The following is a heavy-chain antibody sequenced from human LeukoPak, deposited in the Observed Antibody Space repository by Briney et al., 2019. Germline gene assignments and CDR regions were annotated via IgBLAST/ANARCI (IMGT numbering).Heavy chain of an antibody. J-gene: IGHJ4*02. Sequence: TGGSLRLSCAASGFTFSNYAMSRVRQAPGEGLEWVSAISGSGGSTYYADSVKGRFTISRDNSKNTLYLQMNSLRVEDTAVYYCARGLYSSSPWGQGTLVTVSS. CDR2: ISGSGGST. V-gene: IGHV3-23*01. CDR3: ARGLYSSSP. D-gene: IGHD6-6*01. CDR1: GFTFSNYA.